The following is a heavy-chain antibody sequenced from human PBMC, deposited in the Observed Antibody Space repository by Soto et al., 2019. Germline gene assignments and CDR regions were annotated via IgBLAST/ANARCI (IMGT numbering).Heavy chain of an antibody. CDR1: GGSVYDFY. CDR3: ERGHGIYVRFDS. CDR2: IYNNGRN. J-gene: IGHJ4*02. Sequence: PSETLSLTCSVSGGSVYDFYWNWLRQTPGKGLEWIGNIYNNGRNNYNPSLKNRVTISIDTSKNQFSLHLSSVTTADTAMYFCERGHGIYVRFDSWGTGTLVTV. D-gene: IGHD3-10*02. V-gene: IGHV4-59*02.